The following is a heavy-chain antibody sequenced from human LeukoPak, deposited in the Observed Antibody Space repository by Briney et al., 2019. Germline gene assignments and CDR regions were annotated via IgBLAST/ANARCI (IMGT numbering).Heavy chain of an antibody. CDR1: GFTFNTYA. J-gene: IGHJ4*02. Sequence: GGSLRLSCAASGFTFNTYAIYWVRQAPGKGLEWVSGISGSGGSTFYVDSVKGRFTISRDNSENTVYLQMNSLRADDTAVYYCAKTTAGYSSGRYPGWPVDYWGQGTLVTVSS. CDR3: AKTTAGYSSGRYPGWPVDY. CDR2: ISGSGGST. D-gene: IGHD6-19*01. V-gene: IGHV3-23*01.